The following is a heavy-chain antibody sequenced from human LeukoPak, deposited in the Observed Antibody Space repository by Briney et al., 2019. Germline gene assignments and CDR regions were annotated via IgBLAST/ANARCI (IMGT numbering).Heavy chain of an antibody. V-gene: IGHV3-48*01. Sequence: GGSLRLSCAASGFTVSSYSMNWVRQAPGKGLEWVSYISSSSSTIYYADSVKGRFTISRDNAKNSLYLQMNSLRAEDTAVYYCARSRVAARHNWFDPWGQGTLVTVSS. CDR3: ARSRVAARHNWFDP. D-gene: IGHD6-6*01. J-gene: IGHJ5*02. CDR2: ISSSSSTI. CDR1: GFTVSSYS.